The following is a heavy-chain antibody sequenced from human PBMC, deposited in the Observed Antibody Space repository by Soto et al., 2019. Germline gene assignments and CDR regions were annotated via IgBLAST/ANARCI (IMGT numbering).Heavy chain of an antibody. CDR1: GFTFSSYS. CDR2: ISSSSSYI. D-gene: IGHD6-19*01. Sequence: EVQLVESGGGLVKPGGSLRLSCAASGFTFSSYSMNWVRQAPGKGLEWVSSISSSSSYIYYADSVKGRFTISRDNAKNSLYLQMNSLRAEDTAVYYFAREGIAVAGYYFDYWGQGTLVTVSS. V-gene: IGHV3-21*01. J-gene: IGHJ4*02. CDR3: AREGIAVAGYYFDY.